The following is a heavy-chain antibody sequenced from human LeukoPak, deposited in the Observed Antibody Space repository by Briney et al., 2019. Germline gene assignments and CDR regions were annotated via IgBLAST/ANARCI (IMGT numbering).Heavy chain of an antibody. V-gene: IGHV3-23*01. D-gene: IGHD3-22*01. CDR1: GFTFSNYG. CDR2: ISASGVTT. Sequence: AGGSLRLSCAASGFTFSNYGMTWVRQAPGKGLEWVSAISASGVTTYYADSVRGRFTISRDNSKNTLYLQMNSLRADDTAVYYCAKGYDSSGSSPLDYWGQGTLVTVSS. J-gene: IGHJ4*02. CDR3: AKGYDSSGSSPLDY.